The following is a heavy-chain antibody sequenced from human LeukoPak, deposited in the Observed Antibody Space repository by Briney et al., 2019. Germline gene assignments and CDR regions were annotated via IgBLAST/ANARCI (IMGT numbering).Heavy chain of an antibody. Sequence: PSETLSLTCTVSGGSVSSGSYYWSWIRQPPGKGLEWIGYIYYSGSTNYNPSLKSRVTISVDTSKNQFSLKLSSVTAADTAVYYCARGGDFWSGYYPYDYWGQGTLVTVSP. CDR2: IYYSGST. V-gene: IGHV4-61*01. CDR1: GGSVSSGSYY. D-gene: IGHD3-3*01. J-gene: IGHJ4*02. CDR3: ARGGDFWSGYYPYDY.